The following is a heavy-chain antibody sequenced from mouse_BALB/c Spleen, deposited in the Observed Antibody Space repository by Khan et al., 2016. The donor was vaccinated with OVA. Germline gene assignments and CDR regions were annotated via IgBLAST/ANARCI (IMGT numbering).Heavy chain of an antibody. CDR1: GYTFTNYG. CDR2: INTYTGEP. D-gene: IGHD2-14*01. V-gene: IGHV9-3-1*01. CDR3: ARVGYNRAMDY. Sequence: QIQLVQSGPELKKPGETVKISCKASGYTFTNYGMNWVKQAPGKGLKWMGWINTYTGEPTYADDFKGRFAFSLETSASTAYLQINNLKNEDTATDFCARVGYNRAMDYWGQGTSVTVSS. J-gene: IGHJ4*01.